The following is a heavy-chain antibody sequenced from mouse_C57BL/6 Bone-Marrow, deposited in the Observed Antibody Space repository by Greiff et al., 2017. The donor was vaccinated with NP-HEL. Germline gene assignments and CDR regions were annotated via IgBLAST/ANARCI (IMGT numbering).Heavy chain of an antibody. CDR1: GYAFTNYL. V-gene: IGHV1-54*01. CDR3: AREGAYSEGFAY. D-gene: IGHD2-12*01. J-gene: IGHJ3*01. Sequence: QVQLQQSGAELVRPGTSVKVSCKASGYAFTNYLIEWVKQRPRQGLEWIGVINPGSGGTNYNEKFKGKATLTADKSSSTAYMQLSSLTSEDSAVYFCAREGAYSEGFAYWGQGTLVTVSA. CDR2: INPGSGGT.